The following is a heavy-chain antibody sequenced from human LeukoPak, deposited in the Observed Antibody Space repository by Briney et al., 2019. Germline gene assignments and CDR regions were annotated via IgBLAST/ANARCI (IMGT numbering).Heavy chain of an antibody. CDR1: GYTLTAYY. CDR2: INPNTGGT. CDR3: ARDSCSSTSCLSIDDY. J-gene: IGHJ4*02. D-gene: IGHD2-2*01. Sequence: ASVKFSCKASGYTLTAYYMHWVRQAPGQGLEWMGWINPNTGGTNYAQKFQGRVTMTRDTSISTAYMELSRLSSDDTAVYYCARDSCSSTSCLSIDDYWGQGTLVTVSS. V-gene: IGHV1-2*02.